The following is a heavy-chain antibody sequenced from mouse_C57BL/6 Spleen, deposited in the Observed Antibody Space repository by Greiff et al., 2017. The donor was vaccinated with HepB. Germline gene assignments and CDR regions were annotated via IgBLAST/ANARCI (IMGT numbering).Heavy chain of an antibody. CDR2: ISSGGSYT. CDR3: ARLYYDYGGFAY. Sequence: EVHLVESGGDLVKPGGSLKLSCAASGFTFSSYGMSWVRQTPDKRLEWVATISSGGSYTYYPDSVKGRFTISRDNAKNTLYLQMSSLKSEDTAMYYCARLYYDYGGFAYWGQGTLVTVSA. V-gene: IGHV5-6*01. D-gene: IGHD2-4*01. CDR1: GFTFSSYG. J-gene: IGHJ3*01.